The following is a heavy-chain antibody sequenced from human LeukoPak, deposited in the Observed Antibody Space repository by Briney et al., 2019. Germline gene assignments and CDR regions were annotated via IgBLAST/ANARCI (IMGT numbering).Heavy chain of an antibody. CDR3: ARESRGYSYGYAFFDY. D-gene: IGHD5-18*01. J-gene: IGHJ4*02. Sequence: SETLSLTCTDSGGSISSSSYYWGWIRQPPGKGLEWIGSIYYSGSTYYNPSLKSRVTISVDTSKNQLSLKLSSVTAADTAVYYCARESRGYSYGYAFFDYWGQGTLVTVSS. CDR1: GGSISSSSYY. V-gene: IGHV4-39*07. CDR2: IYYSGST.